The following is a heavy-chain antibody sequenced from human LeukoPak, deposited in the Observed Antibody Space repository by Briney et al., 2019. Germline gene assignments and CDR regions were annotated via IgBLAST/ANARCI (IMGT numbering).Heavy chain of an antibody. Sequence: PSETLSLTCTVSGGSISSSSYYWSWIRQPAGKGLEWIGRIYTSGSTNYNPSLKSRVTISVDTSKNQFSLKLSSVTAADTAVYYCARDYCSSTSCYFDYWGQGTLVTVSS. CDR1: GGSISSSSYY. V-gene: IGHV4-61*02. D-gene: IGHD2-2*01. J-gene: IGHJ4*02. CDR3: ARDYCSSTSCYFDY. CDR2: IYTSGST.